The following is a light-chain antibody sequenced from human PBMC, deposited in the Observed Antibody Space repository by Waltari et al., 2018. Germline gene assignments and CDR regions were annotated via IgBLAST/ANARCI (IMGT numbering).Light chain of an antibody. CDR2: DTS. V-gene: IGKV3-11*01. Sequence: EFVLTQSPATLSLSPGERATLSCRASQSVRGYLAWYQQKPGQAPRLLIYDTSNKATGIPARFSGSGSGTDFTLTISSLEPEDFAVYYCQHRGHWPPDATFRPGTKVDIK. CDR1: QSVRGY. CDR3: QHRGHWPPDAT. J-gene: IGKJ3*01.